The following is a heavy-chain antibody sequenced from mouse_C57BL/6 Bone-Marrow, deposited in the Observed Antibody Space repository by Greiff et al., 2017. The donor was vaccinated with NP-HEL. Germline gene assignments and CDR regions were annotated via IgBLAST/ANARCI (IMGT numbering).Heavy chain of an antibody. Sequence: EVQGVESGEGLVKPGGSLKLSCAASGFTFSSYAMSWVRQTPEKRLEWVAYISSGGDYIYYADTVKGRFTISRDNARNTLYLQMSSLKSEDTAMYYCTRAIYYDYDDSFAYWGQGTLVTVSA. V-gene: IGHV5-9-1*02. CDR2: ISSGGDYI. CDR1: GFTFSSYA. J-gene: IGHJ3*01. CDR3: TRAIYYDYDDSFAY. D-gene: IGHD2-4*01.